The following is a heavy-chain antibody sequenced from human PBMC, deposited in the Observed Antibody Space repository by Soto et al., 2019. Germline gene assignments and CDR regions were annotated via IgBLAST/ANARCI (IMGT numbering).Heavy chain of an antibody. CDR2: IIPIFGTA. D-gene: IGHD3-16*02. V-gene: IGHV1-69*01. CDR1: GGTFSSYA. J-gene: IGHJ5*02. CDR3: LRGYQPRTTRAGFDP. Sequence: QVQLVQSGAEVKKPGSSVKVSCKASGGTFSSYAISWVRQAPGKGLEWMGGIIPIFGTANYAQKFQGRVTITADESTSTAYMELSSLRSEDTAVYYCLRGYQPRTTRAGFDPWGQGTLVNVSS.